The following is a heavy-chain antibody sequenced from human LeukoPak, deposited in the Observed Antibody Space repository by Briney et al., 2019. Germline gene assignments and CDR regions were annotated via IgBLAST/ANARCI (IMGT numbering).Heavy chain of an antibody. J-gene: IGHJ4*02. Sequence: PGGSLRLSCSSSGFLVSSNSMTWVRQAPGKGLDWVEVLYSGGNTYYADVVKGRFTISRDNSKNTVYLQMNSLSPDDTAVYYCMWISTGGYWGQGTLVTVS. CDR3: MWISTGGY. CDR2: LYSGGNT. CDR1: GFLVSSNS. D-gene: IGHD5-12*01. V-gene: IGHV3-53*01.